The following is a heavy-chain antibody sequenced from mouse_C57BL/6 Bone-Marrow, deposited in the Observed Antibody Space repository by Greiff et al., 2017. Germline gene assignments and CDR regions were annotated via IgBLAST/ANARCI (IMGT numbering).Heavy chain of an antibody. CDR3: AIPDDSSGGYFDY. Sequence: QVQLQQSGAELARPGASVKLSCKASGYTFTSYGISWVKQRTGQGLEWIGEIYPRSGNTYYNEKFKGKATLTADKSSSTAYMEVRSLTSEDSAVYFCAIPDDSSGGYFDYWGQGTTLTVSS. CDR1: GYTFTSYG. J-gene: IGHJ2*01. V-gene: IGHV1-81*01. CDR2: IYPRSGNT. D-gene: IGHD3-2*02.